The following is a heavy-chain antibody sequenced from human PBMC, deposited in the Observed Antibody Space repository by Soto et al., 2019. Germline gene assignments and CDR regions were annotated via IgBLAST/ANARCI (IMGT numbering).Heavy chain of an antibody. V-gene: IGHV3-66*01. CDR3: ARVTYYYDSSGSWAYDAFDI. J-gene: IGHJ3*02. CDR1: GFTFSSYA. Sequence: GGSLRLSCAASGFTFSSYAMSWVRQAPGKGLEWVSLIYSGGSTYYADSAMGRFTISRDNSKNTLYLQMNSLRAEDTAVYYCARVTYYYDSSGSWAYDAFDIWGQGTMVTVSS. CDR2: IYSGGST. D-gene: IGHD3-22*01.